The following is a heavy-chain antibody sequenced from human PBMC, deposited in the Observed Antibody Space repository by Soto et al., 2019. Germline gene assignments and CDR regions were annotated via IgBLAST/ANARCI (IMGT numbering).Heavy chain of an antibody. D-gene: IGHD6-19*01. CDR3: ARVSSSGWYGDY. V-gene: IGHV1-69*06. J-gene: IGHJ4*02. Sequence: SVKVSCKTSGGTFSSYAISWVRQAPGQGLEWMGGIIPIFGTANYAQKFQGRVTITADKSTSTDYMELRSLRSEDTAVYYCARVSSSGWYGDYLGQGTLVTVSS. CDR2: IIPIFGTA. CDR1: GGTFSSYA.